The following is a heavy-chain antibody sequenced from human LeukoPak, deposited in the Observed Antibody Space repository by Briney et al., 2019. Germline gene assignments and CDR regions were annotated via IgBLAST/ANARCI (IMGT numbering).Heavy chain of an antibody. D-gene: IGHD5-18*01. Sequence: GASVKVSCKASEYTFTGYYIHWVRQAPGQGLEWMGWISAYNGNTNYVQKFQGRVTMTTDISTSTAYMELRSLRSDDTAVFYCVRDLGVDTSMIFFDYWGQGTRVTVSS. V-gene: IGHV1-18*04. CDR1: EYTFTGYY. CDR2: ISAYNGNT. J-gene: IGHJ4*02. CDR3: VRDLGVDTSMIFFDY.